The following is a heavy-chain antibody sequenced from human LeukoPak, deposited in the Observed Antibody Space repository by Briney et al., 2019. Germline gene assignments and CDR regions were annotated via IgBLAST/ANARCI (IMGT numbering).Heavy chain of an antibody. V-gene: IGHV4-31*03. CDR2: IYYSGST. CDR3: ARQGGSVLHYSDY. J-gene: IGHJ4*02. D-gene: IGHD5-12*01. Sequence: SETLSLTCTVSGGSISSGGYYWSWIRQHPGKGLEWIGYIYYSGSTYYNPSLKSRVTISVDTSKNQFSLKLSSVTAADTAVYYCARQGGSVLHYSDYWGQGTLVTVSS. CDR1: GGSISSGGYY.